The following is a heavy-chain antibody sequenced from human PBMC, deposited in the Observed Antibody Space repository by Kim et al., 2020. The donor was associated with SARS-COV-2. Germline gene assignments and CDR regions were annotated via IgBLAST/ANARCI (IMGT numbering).Heavy chain of an antibody. J-gene: IGHJ4*01. CDR3: ARGRTEYYGSGSYYNY. V-gene: IGHV4-34*01. D-gene: IGHD3-10*01. CDR1: GGSFSGYY. CDR2: INHSGST. Sequence: SETLSLTCAVYGGSFSGYYWSWIRQPPGKGLEWIGEINHSGSTNYNPSLKSRVTISVDTSKNQFSLKLSSVTAADTAVYYCARGRTEYYGSGSYYNYWG.